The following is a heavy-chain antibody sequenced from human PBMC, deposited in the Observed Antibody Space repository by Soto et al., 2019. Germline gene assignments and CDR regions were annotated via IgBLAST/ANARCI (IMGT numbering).Heavy chain of an antibody. CDR3: AGGLCGGDCRYFQH. V-gene: IGHV3-30-3*01. J-gene: IGHJ1*01. Sequence: PGGSLRLSCAASGFTFSSYAMHWVRQAPGKGLEWVAVISYGGNNKYYADSVKGRFTISSDNSRNTLYLQMNSLRPEDTAVYYCAGGLCGGDCRYFQHWGQGTLVTVSS. CDR2: ISYGGNNK. D-gene: IGHD2-21*02. CDR1: GFTFSSYA.